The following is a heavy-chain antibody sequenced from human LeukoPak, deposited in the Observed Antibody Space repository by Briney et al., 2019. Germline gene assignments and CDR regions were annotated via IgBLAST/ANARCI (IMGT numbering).Heavy chain of an antibody. V-gene: IGHV4-4*07. CDR2: IYTSGRT. D-gene: IGHD4-17*01. Sequence: PSETLSLTCTVSGNSFGDYYWSWIRQPAGKGLEWIGRIYTSGRTKYNTSLKSRVSMSVATSKSRFSLNLMSVPAADTAVYYCTRDTGTTGEVKFDPWGQGSLVTVSS. CDR1: GNSFGDYY. CDR3: TRDTGTTGEVKFDP. J-gene: IGHJ5*02.